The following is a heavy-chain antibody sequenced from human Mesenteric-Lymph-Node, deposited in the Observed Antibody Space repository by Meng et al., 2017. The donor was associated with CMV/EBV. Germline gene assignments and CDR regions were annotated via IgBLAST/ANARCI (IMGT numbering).Heavy chain of an antibody. D-gene: IGHD1-26*01. CDR1: GFTVSNNH. Sequence: GGSLRLSCAASGFTVSNNHMNWVRQAPGKGLEWVSTIYDSGTIDYTDSVKGRFTTSRDNSKNTVHLEMNSLRVDDTAIYYCHGLGGYSYWGQGTLVTVSS. CDR3: HGLGGYSY. CDR2: IYDSGTI. V-gene: IGHV3-53*01. J-gene: IGHJ4*02.